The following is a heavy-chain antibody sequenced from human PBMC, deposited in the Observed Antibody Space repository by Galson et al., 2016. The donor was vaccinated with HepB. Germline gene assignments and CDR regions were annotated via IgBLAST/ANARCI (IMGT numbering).Heavy chain of an antibody. CDR3: ARGKSLLTMPWNYGLDV. CDR2: IETAGDT. J-gene: IGHJ6*04. V-gene: IGHV3-13*01. D-gene: IGHD4/OR15-4a*01. Sequence: SLRLSCAASGFTFSIHDMHWVRQAPGKGLEWVSAIETAGDTYYPDSVKGRFTISWENAKNSLYLQMNSLRARDTAVYYCARGKSLLTMPWNYGLDVWGKGTTVSVSS. CDR1: GFTFSIHD.